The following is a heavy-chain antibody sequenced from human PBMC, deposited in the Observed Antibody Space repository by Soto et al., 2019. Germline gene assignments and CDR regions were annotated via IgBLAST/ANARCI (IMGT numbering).Heavy chain of an antibody. V-gene: IGHV3-48*02. CDR1: GFTFSSYS. D-gene: IGHD2-21*01. CDR2: ISSSSSTI. Sequence: GGSLRLSCAASGFTFSSYSMNWVRQAPGKGLEWVSYISSSSSTIYYADSVKGRFTISRDNAKNSLYLQMNSLRDEDTAVYYCARASVVVPAAPGAFDIWGQGKMVTVSS. J-gene: IGHJ3*02. CDR3: ARASVVVPAAPGAFDI.